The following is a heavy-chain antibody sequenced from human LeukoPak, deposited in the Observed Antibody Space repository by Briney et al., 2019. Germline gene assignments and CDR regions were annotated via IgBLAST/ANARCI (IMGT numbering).Heavy chain of an antibody. D-gene: IGHD6-19*01. Sequence: GGSLRLSCAASGFTFSSYAMHWVRQAPGKGLEYVLAISSNGGSTYYANSVKGRFTISRDNSKNTLYLQMGSLRAEDMAVYYCARDQGFPYSSGWYDYWGQGTLVTVSS. J-gene: IGHJ4*02. V-gene: IGHV3-64*01. CDR2: ISSNGGST. CDR3: ARDQGFPYSSGWYDY. CDR1: GFTFSSYA.